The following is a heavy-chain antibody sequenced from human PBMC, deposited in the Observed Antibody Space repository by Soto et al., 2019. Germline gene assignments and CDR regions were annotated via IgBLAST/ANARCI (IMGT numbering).Heavy chain of an antibody. Sequence: EVQLLESGGGLVQRGGSLRLSCEASGLTVTSHAMSWVRQAPGKGLEWVSGISGSGSNTYYADSVKGRFTISKDNSRNTLFLQMNSLRAEDTAVYYCAKDVDSIYWYFDLWGRGTLVTVSS. J-gene: IGHJ2*01. CDR3: AKDVDSIYWYFDL. V-gene: IGHV3-23*01. CDR1: GLTVTSHA. D-gene: IGHD5-12*01. CDR2: ISGSGSNT.